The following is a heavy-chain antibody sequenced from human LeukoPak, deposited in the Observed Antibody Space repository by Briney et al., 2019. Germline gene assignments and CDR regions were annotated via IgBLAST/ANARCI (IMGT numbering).Heavy chain of an antibody. CDR2: IWYDGSNK. CDR3: ARDRYSGSYYPYFDY. J-gene: IGHJ4*02. D-gene: IGHD1-26*01. Sequence: GGSLRLSCAASGFTLSSYAMSWVRQAPGKGLEWVAVIWYDGSNKYYADSVKGRFTISRDNSKNTLYLQMNSLRAEDTAVYYCARDRYSGSYYPYFDYWGQGTLVTVSS. CDR1: GFTLSSYA. V-gene: IGHV3-33*08.